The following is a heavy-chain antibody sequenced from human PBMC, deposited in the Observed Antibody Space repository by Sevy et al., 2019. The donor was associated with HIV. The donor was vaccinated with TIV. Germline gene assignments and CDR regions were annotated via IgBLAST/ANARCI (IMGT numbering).Heavy chain of an antibody. V-gene: IGHV3-15*07. D-gene: IGHD5-18*01. CDR2: IKSKTDGGTT. Sequence: GGSLRLSCAASGFTFSNAWMNWVRQAPGKGLEWVGRIKSKTDGGTTDYAAPVKGRITISRDDSKSTLYLQMNRLKTERTAVNYVTNDGGGYNYGYSFDYWGQGTLVTVSS. CDR3: TNDGGGYNYGYSFDY. J-gene: IGHJ4*02. CDR1: GFTFSNAW.